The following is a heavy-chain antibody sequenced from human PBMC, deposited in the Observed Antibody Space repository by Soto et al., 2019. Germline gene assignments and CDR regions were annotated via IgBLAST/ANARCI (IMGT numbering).Heavy chain of an antibody. V-gene: IGHV1-69*02. Sequence: QVQLVQSGVEVKKPGSSVKVSCKASGGSFSIYTIFWVRQAPGQGLEWMGRIIPVSDIANYAQNFQGRVTXXAXXATVTVYMEMIGLRSDDTAIYYSTLGSWSAEAFDIWGQGTLVTVSS. CDR1: GGSFSIYT. D-gene: IGHD6-13*01. J-gene: IGHJ3*02. CDR2: IIPVSDIA. CDR3: TLGSWSAEAFDI.